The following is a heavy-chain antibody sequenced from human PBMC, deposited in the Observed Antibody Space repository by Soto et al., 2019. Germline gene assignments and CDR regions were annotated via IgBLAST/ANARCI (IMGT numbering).Heavy chain of an antibody. J-gene: IGHJ5*02. CDR1: GFTFSSYA. CDR3: AREGLGTTTTFDP. CDR2: ISYDGSNK. Sequence: PGGSLRLSCAASGFTFSSYAMHWVRQAPGKGLEWVAVISYDGSNKYYADSVKGRFTISRDNSKNTLYLQMNSLRAEDTAVYYCAREGLGTTTTFDPWGQGTLVTVSS. V-gene: IGHV3-30-3*01. D-gene: IGHD1-7*01.